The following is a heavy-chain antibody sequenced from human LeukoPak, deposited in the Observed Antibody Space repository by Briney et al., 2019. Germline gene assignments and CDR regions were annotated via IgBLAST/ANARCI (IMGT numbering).Heavy chain of an antibody. V-gene: IGHV3-7*01. D-gene: IGHD3-3*01. CDR2: IKQDGGEK. J-gene: IGHJ4*02. CDR1: GFTFSDYW. Sequence: GGSLRLSCAASGFTFSDYWMTWVRQAPGKGLEWVAHIKQDGGEKYYVDSVKGRFTISRDSANNLVFLQMNSLRAEDTAVYYCARGWNYAFRFDDWGQGTLVTVSS. CDR3: ARGWNYAFRFDD.